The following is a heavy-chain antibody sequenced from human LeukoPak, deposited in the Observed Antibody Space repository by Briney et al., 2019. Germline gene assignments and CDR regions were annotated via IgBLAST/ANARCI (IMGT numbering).Heavy chain of an antibody. CDR2: ISGSGGST. CDR3: AKGEIAVVVPAALLRH. CDR1: GFTFSSYA. D-gene: IGHD2-2*01. Sequence: PGGSLRLSCAASGFTFSSYAMSWVRQAPGKGLEWVSAISGSGGSTYYADSVKGRFTISRDNSKNTLYLQMNSLRAEDTAVYYCAKGEIAVVVPAALLRHWGQGTLVTVSS. V-gene: IGHV3-23*01. J-gene: IGHJ4*02.